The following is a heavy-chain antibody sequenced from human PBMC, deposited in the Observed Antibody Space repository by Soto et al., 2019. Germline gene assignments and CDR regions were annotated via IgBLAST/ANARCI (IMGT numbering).Heavy chain of an antibody. V-gene: IGHV4-59*01. CDR1: GGSISSYY. CDR3: ARAGGSYYDFWSGTYYFDY. Sequence: SETLSLTCTVSGGSISSYYWSWIRQPPGKGLEWIGYIYYSGSTNYNPSLKSRVTISVDTSKNQFSLKLSSVTAADTAVYYCARAGGSYYDFWSGTYYFDYWGQGTLVTVSS. CDR2: IYYSGST. D-gene: IGHD3-3*01. J-gene: IGHJ4*02.